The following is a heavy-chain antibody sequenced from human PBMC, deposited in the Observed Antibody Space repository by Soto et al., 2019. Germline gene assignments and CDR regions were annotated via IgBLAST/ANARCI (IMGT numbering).Heavy chain of an antibody. Sequence: GSLRLSCAASGFTFSTYAMSWVRQAPGKGLEWVSAISGSGDSTYYADSVKGRFTISRDNSKNTLYLQMNSLRAEDTAVYYCASYSYGLYYFDYWGQGTLVTVSS. CDR3: ASYSYGLYYFDY. D-gene: IGHD5-18*01. V-gene: IGHV3-23*01. J-gene: IGHJ4*02. CDR2: ISGSGDST. CDR1: GFTFSTYA.